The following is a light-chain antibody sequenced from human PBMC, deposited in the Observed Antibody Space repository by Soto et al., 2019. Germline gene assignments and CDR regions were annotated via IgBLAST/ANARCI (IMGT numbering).Light chain of an antibody. Sequence: IQLTQSPSSLSASVGDRVTITCRASQGIINYLAWYQQKPGKAPKLLIYGASTLQSGVPSRFGGSGSGTDITLTVSSLQPEDFATYYCQHYTLYSAPFGQGTRV. CDR2: GAS. J-gene: IGKJ5*01. CDR3: QHYTLYSAP. CDR1: QGIINY. V-gene: IGKV1-9*01.